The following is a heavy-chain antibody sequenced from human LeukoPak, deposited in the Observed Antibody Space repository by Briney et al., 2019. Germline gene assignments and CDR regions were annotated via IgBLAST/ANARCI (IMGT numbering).Heavy chain of an antibody. CDR1: GFTVSSSY. Sequence: PGGSLRLSCAASGFTVSSSYMNWVRQAPGKGLEWVSLIYSGGGTYYADSVEGRFTISRDNSKNTLYLQMNSLRAEDTAMYYCAKGMATKYYFDYWGQGTLVTVSS. D-gene: IGHD5-24*01. CDR3: AKGMATKYYFDY. V-gene: IGHV3-66*01. CDR2: IYSGGGT. J-gene: IGHJ4*02.